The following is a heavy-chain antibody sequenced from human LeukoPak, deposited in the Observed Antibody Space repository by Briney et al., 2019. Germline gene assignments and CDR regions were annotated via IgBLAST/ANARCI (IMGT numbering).Heavy chain of an antibody. J-gene: IGHJ4*02. D-gene: IGHD5-24*01. CDR2: IYTSGST. Sequence: PSETLSLTCTVSGGSISSYYWSWIRQPAGKGLEWIGRIYTSGSTNYNPSLKSRVTMSVDTSKNQFSLKLTSVTAADTAMYYCVTGRGWLPDYWGQGTLVTVSS. CDR1: GGSISSYY. CDR3: VTGRGWLPDY. V-gene: IGHV4-4*07.